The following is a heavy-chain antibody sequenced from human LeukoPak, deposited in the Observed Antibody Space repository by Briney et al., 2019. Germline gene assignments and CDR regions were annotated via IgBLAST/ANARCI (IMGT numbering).Heavy chain of an antibody. D-gene: IGHD1-7*01. CDR2: ISSSSSYI. V-gene: IGHV3-21*01. CDR1: GFTFSSYT. CDR3: ARSFFQWNYGSCLDS. J-gene: IGHJ1*01. Sequence: GGSLRLSCAASGFTFSSYTMKWVRQAPGKGLEWVSSISSSSSYIYYADSVKGRFTISRDNAKNSLYLQMNSLRPEDTAVYSCARSFFQWNYGSCLDSWGQGTLVTVSS.